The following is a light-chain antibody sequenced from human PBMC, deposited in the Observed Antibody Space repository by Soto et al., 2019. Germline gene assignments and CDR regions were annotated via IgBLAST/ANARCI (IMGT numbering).Light chain of an antibody. CDR2: GND. Sequence: QAVVTQPPSVSGAPGQRVTISCAGSSSNIGAGYNVHWYQHLPGRAPKLLIFGNDNRPSGVPDRFSASKSGSSASLAITGLQAEDEADYYCQSYDKSLSGFYVFGTGTQLTVL. J-gene: IGLJ1*01. CDR3: QSYDKSLSGFYV. CDR1: SSNIGAGYN. V-gene: IGLV1-40*01.